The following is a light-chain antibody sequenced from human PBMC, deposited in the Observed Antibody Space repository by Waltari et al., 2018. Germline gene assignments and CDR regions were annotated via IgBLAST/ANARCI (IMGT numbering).Light chain of an antibody. Sequence: QSALTQPAYVSGSPGQSITISCTGTNNDIGSSNLVSWYQQPPGKAPKVIIFEFNKRPSGVSNRFSGSKSGNTASLTVSGLHPEDEADYYCCSYAGTPRVVFGGGTKLTVL. CDR1: NNDIGSSNL. V-gene: IGLV2-23*02. CDR2: EFN. J-gene: IGLJ2*01. CDR3: CSYAGTPRVV.